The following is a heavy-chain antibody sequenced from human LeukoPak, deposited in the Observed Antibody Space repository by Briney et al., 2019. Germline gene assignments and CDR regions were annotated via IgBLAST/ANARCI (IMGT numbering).Heavy chain of an antibody. J-gene: IGHJ6*03. CDR2: ISGSGGST. CDR3: ARVQLRFLEWLPYYYYYYMDV. CDR1: GFTFSSYA. Sequence: GGSLRLSCAASGFTFSSYAMSWVRQAPGKGLEWVSAISGSGGSTYYADSVKGRFTISRDNSKNSLYLQMNSLRAEDTAVYYCARVQLRFLEWLPYYYYYYMDVWGKGTTVTVSS. D-gene: IGHD3-3*01. V-gene: IGHV3-23*01.